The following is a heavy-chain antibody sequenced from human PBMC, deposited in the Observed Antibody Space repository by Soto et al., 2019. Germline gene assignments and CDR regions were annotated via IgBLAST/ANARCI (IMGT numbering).Heavy chain of an antibody. CDR2: FIPIFGTA. V-gene: IGHV1-69*12. D-gene: IGHD3-22*01. CDR1: GGTFSSYA. CDR3: ASRSGWNYYYGMDV. J-gene: IGHJ6*02. Sequence: QVQLVQSGAAVKKPGSSVKVSCKASGGTFSSYAISWVQQAPGQGLEWMGGFIPIFGTADYAQKCQGRVTITADESTSTAYMELSSLRSEDTAVYYCASRSGWNYYYGMDVWGQGTTVTVSS.